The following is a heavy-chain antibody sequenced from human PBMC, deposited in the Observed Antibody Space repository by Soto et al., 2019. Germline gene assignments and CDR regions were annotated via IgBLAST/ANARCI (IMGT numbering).Heavy chain of an antibody. Sequence: ASVKVSCKASGYTFTSYYMHWVRQAPGQGLEWMGIINPSGGSTSYAQKFQGRVTMTRDTSTSTVYMELSSLRSEDTAVYYCARGGRVVAATTKTSAYYYMEVWGKGTTVTVSS. V-gene: IGHV1-46*03. CDR3: ARGGRVVAATTKTSAYYYMEV. CDR2: INPSGGST. CDR1: GYTFTSYY. D-gene: IGHD2-15*01. J-gene: IGHJ6*03.